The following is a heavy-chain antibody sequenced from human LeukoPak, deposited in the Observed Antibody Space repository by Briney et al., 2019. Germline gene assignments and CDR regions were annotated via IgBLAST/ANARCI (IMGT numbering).Heavy chain of an antibody. CDR3: ASRVKAYYYGSGSYYSPISWFDP. V-gene: IGHV4-34*01. Sequence: PSETLSLTCAVYGGSFSGYYWSWIRQPPGKGLEWIGEINHSGSANYNPSLKSRVTISVDTSKNQFSLKLSSVTAADTAVYYCASRVKAYYYGSGSYYSPISWFDPWGQGTLVTVSS. D-gene: IGHD3-10*01. J-gene: IGHJ5*02. CDR1: GGSFSGYY. CDR2: INHSGSA.